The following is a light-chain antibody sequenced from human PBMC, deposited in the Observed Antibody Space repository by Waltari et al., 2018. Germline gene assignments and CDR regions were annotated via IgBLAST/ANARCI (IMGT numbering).Light chain of an antibody. J-gene: IGLJ3*02. V-gene: IGLV1-47*01. CDR1: SSNIVSTY. CDR3: AAWDDSLSGPWV. CDR2: RNT. Sequence: QSVLTQPPSASGTPAQRVTISCSGSSSNIVSTYVYWYQQLPGTAPELLIYRNTQRRSGVPDRFSGSKSGTSASLAISGLRSEDEADYYCAAWDDSLSGPWVFGGGTKLTVL.